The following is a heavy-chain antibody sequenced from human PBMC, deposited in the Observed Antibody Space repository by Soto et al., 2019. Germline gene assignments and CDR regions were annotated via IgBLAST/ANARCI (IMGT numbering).Heavy chain of an antibody. CDR2: IYYSGST. CDR3: ARDGGRDGCFDY. D-gene: IGHD3-16*01. Sequence: QVQLQESGPGLVKPSQTLSLICTVSGGSISSGGYYWSWIRQHPGKGLEWIGYIYYSGSTYYNPTLKSRVTISVDTSKTQFSLKLTSVTAADTAVYYCARDGGRDGCFDYWGQGNLVTVSS. V-gene: IGHV4-31*03. J-gene: IGHJ4*02. CDR1: GGSISSGGYY.